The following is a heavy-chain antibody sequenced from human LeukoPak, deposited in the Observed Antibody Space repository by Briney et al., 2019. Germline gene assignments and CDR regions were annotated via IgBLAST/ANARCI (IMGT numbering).Heavy chain of an antibody. J-gene: IGHJ4*02. D-gene: IGHD5-24*01. Sequence: SETLSLTCTLSGGSISSYYWSWIRQPPGKGLEWIGYIYYSGSTNYNPSLKSRVTISVDTSKNQFSLKLSSVTAADTAVYYCARSRRWLQDTLDYWGQGTLVTVSS. CDR3: ARSRRWLQDTLDY. V-gene: IGHV4-59*01. CDR2: IYYSGST. CDR1: GGSISSYY.